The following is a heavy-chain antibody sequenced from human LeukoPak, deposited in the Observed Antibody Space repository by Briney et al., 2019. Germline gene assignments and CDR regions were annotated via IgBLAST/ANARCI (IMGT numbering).Heavy chain of an antibody. V-gene: IGHV3-23*01. D-gene: IGHD3-10*01. CDR2: ISGSAGRT. Sequence: GGSLRLSLPASGFTFHHYTMGGCRQAPGRGLEWVSGISGSAGRTYYAGSVKGRFTISRANSKNTLYLQMNSLRAEDTAVYYCAKAVSYGSGTYVIWGQGTLVTVSS. J-gene: IGHJ1*01. CDR1: GFTFHHYT. CDR3: AKAVSYGSGTYVI.